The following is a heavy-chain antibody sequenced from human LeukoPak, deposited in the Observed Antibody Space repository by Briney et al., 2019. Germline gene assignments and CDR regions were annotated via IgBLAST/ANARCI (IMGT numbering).Heavy chain of an antibody. Sequence: PGESLKISCKGSGYSFTNYWIGWVRQMPGKGLEWMGIIYPGDPGTRYSPSFQGQVTISADKSISTAYLQWSSLKASDTAMYYCARPAQVGMSVYSDYWGQGTLVTVSS. CDR1: GYSFTNYW. J-gene: IGHJ4*02. CDR2: IYPGDPGT. CDR3: ARPAQVGMSVYSDY. D-gene: IGHD1-26*01. V-gene: IGHV5-51*01.